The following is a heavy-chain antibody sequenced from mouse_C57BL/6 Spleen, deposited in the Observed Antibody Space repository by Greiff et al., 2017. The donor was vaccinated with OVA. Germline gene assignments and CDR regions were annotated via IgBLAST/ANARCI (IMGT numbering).Heavy chain of an antibody. D-gene: IGHD1-1*01. CDR2: ISYDGSN. CDR1: GYSITSGYY. Sequence: EVKLVESGPGLVKPSQSLSLTCSVTGYSITSGYYWNWIRQFPGNKLEWMGYISYDGSNNYNPSLKNRISITRDTSKNQFFLKLNSVTTEDTATYYCARDYYYGSSPPLYAMDYWGQGTSVTVSS. CDR3: ARDYYYGSSPPLYAMDY. J-gene: IGHJ4*01. V-gene: IGHV3-6*01.